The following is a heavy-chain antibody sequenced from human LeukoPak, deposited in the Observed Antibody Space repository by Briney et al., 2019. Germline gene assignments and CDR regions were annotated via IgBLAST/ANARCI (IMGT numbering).Heavy chain of an antibody. V-gene: IGHV4-34*01. D-gene: IGHD2-21*02. CDR1: GGSLNNYY. J-gene: IGHJ5*02. CDR2: INHSGST. CDR3: AIDPYCGGDCYSGLLRKGFDP. Sequence: SETLSLTCTVSGGSLNNYYWSWIRQPPGKGLEWIGEINHSGSTNYNPSLKSRVTISVDTSKNQFSLKLSSVTAADTAVYYCAIDPYCGGDCYSGLLRKGFDPWGQGTLVTVSS.